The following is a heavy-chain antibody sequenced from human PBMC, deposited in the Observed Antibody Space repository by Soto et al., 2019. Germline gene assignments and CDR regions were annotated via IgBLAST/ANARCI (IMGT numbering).Heavy chain of an antibody. CDR2: IWYDGSNK. CDR1: GFTFSSYG. D-gene: IGHD2-2*01. V-gene: IGHV3-33*08. CDR3: ARDPYQLLYYYYYYMDV. Sequence: GGSLRLSCAASGFTFSSYGMHWVRQAPGKGLEWVTVIWYDGSNKYYADSVKGRFTISRDNSKNTLYLQMNSLRAEDTAVYYCARDPYQLLYYYYYYMDVWGKGTTVTVSS. J-gene: IGHJ6*03.